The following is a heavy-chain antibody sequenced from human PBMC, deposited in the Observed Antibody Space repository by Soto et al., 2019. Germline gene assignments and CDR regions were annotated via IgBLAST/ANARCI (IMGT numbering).Heavy chain of an antibody. CDR2: ISGSGGST. J-gene: IGHJ6*02. D-gene: IGHD2-2*01. V-gene: IGHV3-23*01. CDR3: AKDGEYQLPHYYGMDV. CDR1: GFTFSSYA. Sequence: GGSLRLSCAASGFTFSSYAMSWVRQAPGKGLEWVSAISGSGGSTYYADSVKGRFTISRDNSKNTLYLQMNSLRAEDTAVYYCAKDGEYQLPHYYGMDVWGQGTTVTVSS.